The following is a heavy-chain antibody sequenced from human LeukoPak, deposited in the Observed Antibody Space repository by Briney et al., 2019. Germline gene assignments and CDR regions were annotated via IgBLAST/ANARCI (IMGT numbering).Heavy chain of an antibody. CDR2: IRGKTGNYAT. V-gene: IGHV3-73*01. D-gene: IGHD2-21*02. CDR1: GFTFSGSS. J-gene: IGHJ1*01. Sequence: PGGSLRLSCAASGFTFSGSSMYWVRQGSGRGLEWVARIRGKTGNYATAYGASVKGGFSISRDDSRNTAYLQMNSLQTDDTAVYYCSSGGGGDCQGHCAWGQGTLVTVSS. CDR3: SSGGGGDCQGHCA.